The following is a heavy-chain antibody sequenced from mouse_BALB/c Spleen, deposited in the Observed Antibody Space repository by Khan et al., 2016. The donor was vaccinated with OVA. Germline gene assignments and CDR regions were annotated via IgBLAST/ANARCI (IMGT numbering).Heavy chain of an antibody. D-gene: IGHD1-1*01. V-gene: IGHV1S41*01. Sequence: DLVKPGASVKLSCKASGYTFTSYWINWIKQRPGQGLEWIGRIAPGSGSTSSNDMFKGKATLTIDTSSSTAYIQLSSLSSEDSAVSFCARSNYYGSSLYAIDFWGQGTSVTVSS. J-gene: IGHJ4*01. CDR3: ARSNYYGSSLYAIDF. CDR2: IAPGSGST. CDR1: GYTFTSYW.